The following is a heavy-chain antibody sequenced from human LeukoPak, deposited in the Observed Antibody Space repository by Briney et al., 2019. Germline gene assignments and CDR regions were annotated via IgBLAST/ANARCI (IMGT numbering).Heavy chain of an antibody. CDR2: ISGSGGST. D-gene: IGHD3-10*01. CDR1: GSTFSSYA. Sequence: GGSLRLSCAASGSTFSSYAMSWVRQAPGKGLEWVSAISGSGGSTYYADSVKGRFTISRDNSKNTLYLQMNSLRAEDTAVYYCAKDSNYYGSGSPSFDYWGQGTLVTVSS. J-gene: IGHJ4*02. V-gene: IGHV3-23*01. CDR3: AKDSNYYGSGSPSFDY.